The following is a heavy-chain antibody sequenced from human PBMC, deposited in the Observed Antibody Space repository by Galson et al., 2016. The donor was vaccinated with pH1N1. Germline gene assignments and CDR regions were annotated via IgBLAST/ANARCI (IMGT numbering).Heavy chain of an antibody. CDR2: INEDGSRR. J-gene: IGHJ5*02. V-gene: IGHV3-7*03. Sequence: SLRLSCAASGFSFSNYWMTWVRQAPGRGLQWVASINEDGSRRTYVDSVKGRFSISRDNPQNSLSLQMNNLRVEDSAMSYCTNLNWKLGFSWARGRLVTVS. CDR1: GFSFSNYW. D-gene: IGHD1-20*01. CDR3: TNLNWKLGFS.